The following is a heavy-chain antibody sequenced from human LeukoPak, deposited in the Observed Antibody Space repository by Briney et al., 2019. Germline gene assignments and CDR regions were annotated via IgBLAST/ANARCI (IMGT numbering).Heavy chain of an antibody. CDR2: IKRNTQGATT. CDR3: TTHPGYESY. Sequence: PGGSLRLSCATSGFTFNLAWMSWVRQAPGKGLEWVGRIKRNTQGATTDYAAAVKGIFTISRDDSKNTLYLQMNSLEIEDTRVYYCTTHPGYESYWGQGTLVTVSS. V-gene: IGHV3-15*01. CDR1: GFTFNLAW. D-gene: IGHD2-15*01. J-gene: IGHJ4*02.